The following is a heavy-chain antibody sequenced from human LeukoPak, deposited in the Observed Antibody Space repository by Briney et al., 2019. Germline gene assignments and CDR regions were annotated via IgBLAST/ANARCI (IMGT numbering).Heavy chain of an antibody. CDR2: INPNSGGT. CDR3: ARDRLTGTANWFDP. J-gene: IGHJ5*02. V-gene: IGHV1-2*02. CDR1: GYTFTGSY. Sequence: GGSVKVSCKASGYTFTGSYMHWVRQAPGRGLEWMGWINPNSGGTNYAQKFQGRVTMTRDTSISTAYMELSRLRSDDTAVYYCARDRLTGTANWFDPWGQGTLVTVSS. D-gene: IGHD1-20*01.